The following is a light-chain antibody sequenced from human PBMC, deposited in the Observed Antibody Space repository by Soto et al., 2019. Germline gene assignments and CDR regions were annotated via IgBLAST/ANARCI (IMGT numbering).Light chain of an antibody. CDR3: SSYTSSNIL. CDR2: DVS. J-gene: IGLJ2*01. CDR1: SSDVGGYNY. V-gene: IGLV2-14*03. Sequence: QSALTQPASVSGSPGQSITISCTGISSDVGGYNYVSWYQQHPGKAPKLMIYDVSNRPSGVSNRFSGSKSGNTASLTISGLQAEDEADYYCSSYTSSNILFGGGTKLTVL.